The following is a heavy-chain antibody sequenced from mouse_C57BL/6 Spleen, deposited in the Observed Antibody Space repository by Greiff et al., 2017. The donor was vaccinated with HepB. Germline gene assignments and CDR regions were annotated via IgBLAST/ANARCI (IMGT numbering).Heavy chain of an antibody. V-gene: IGHV5-17*01. J-gene: IGHJ1*03. Sequence: EVQLVESGGGLVKPGGSLKLSCAASGFTFSDYGMHWVRQAPEKGLEWVAYISSGSSTIYYADTVKGRFTISRDNAKNTLFLQMTSLRSEDTAMYYCAREAANVSSYWYFDVWGTGTTVTVSS. CDR1: GFTFSDYG. D-gene: IGHD1-1*01. CDR3: AREAANVSSYWYFDV. CDR2: ISSGSSTI.